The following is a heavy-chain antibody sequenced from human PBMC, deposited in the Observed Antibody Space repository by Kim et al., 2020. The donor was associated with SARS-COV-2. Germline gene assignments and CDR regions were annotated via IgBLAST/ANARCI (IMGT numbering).Heavy chain of an antibody. CDR1: GGTFSSYA. V-gene: IGHV1-69*13. D-gene: IGHD1-26*01. CDR2: IIPIFGTA. J-gene: IGHJ4*02. Sequence: SVKVSCKASGGTFSSYAISWVRQAPGQGLEWMGGIIPIFGTANYAPKFQGRVTITADESTSTAYMELSSLRSEDTAVYYCARAVPRWELPFDYWGQGTLVTVSS. CDR3: ARAVPRWELPFDY.